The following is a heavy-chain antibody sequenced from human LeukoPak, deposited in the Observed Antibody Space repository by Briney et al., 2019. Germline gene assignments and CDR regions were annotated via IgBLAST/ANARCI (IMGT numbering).Heavy chain of an antibody. D-gene: IGHD3-3*01. V-gene: IGHV4-34*01. Sequence: SETLSLTCAVYGGSFSGYYWSWLRQPPGKGLEWIGEINHSGSTNYNPSLKSRVTISVDTSKNQFSLKLSSVTAADTAVYYCARGIVLTRFLEWLPAPYYFDYWGQGTLVTVSS. CDR1: GGSFSGYY. CDR2: INHSGST. CDR3: ARGIVLTRFLEWLPAPYYFDY. J-gene: IGHJ4*02.